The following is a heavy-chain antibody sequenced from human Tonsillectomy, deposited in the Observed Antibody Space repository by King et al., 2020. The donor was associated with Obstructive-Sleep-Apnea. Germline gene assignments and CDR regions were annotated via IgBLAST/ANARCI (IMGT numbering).Heavy chain of an antibody. V-gene: IGHV4-39*07. CDR3: ARAPRFQGSPCDFDY. CDR2: IYYSGST. Sequence: LQLQESGPGLVKPSETLSLTCTVSGGSISSSTYYWGWIRQPPGKGLEWIGNIYYSGSTYYNPSLKSRVTISVDTSKSQFSLRLTSVTAADTAVYYCARAPRFQGSPCDFDYWGQGTLVTVSS. CDR1: GGSISSSTYY. J-gene: IGHJ4*02. D-gene: IGHD3-10*01.